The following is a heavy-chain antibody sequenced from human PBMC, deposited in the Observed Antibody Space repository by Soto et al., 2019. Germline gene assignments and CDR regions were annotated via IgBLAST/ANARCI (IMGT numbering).Heavy chain of an antibody. CDR3: ARGQRFSDWFDP. J-gene: IGHJ5*02. CDR1: GGSLSGYY. Sequence: VQLQESGPGLVRASETPSLTCTVSGGSLSGYYWTWIRQPAGKGLEWIGRIYSSGTTKYNPALKSRVTMSLDTSKNQFSLSLSSVTATDTAVYYCARGQRFSDWFDPWGPGTLVTVSS. V-gene: IGHV4-4*07. D-gene: IGHD3-3*01. CDR2: IYSSGTT.